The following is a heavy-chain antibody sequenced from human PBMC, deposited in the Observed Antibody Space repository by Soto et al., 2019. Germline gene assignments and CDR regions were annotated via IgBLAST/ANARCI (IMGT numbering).Heavy chain of an antibody. CDR3: AREARRWELLPDY. Sequence: QVQLVESGGGVVQPGRSLRLSCAASGFTFSSYGMHWVRQAPGKGLEWVAVIWYDGSNKYYADSVKGRFTISRDNSKNTLYLQMNSLRAEDTAVYCCAREARRWELLPDYWGQGTLVTVSS. CDR1: GFTFSSYG. CDR2: IWYDGSNK. V-gene: IGHV3-33*01. J-gene: IGHJ4*02. D-gene: IGHD1-26*01.